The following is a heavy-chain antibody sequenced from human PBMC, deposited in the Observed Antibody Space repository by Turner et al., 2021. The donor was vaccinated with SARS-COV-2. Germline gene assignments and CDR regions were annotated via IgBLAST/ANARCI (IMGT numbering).Heavy chain of an antibody. CDR3: ATAPPYCTNGVCPNWFDP. Sequence: QVQLVQSGAEVKKPGASVKVSCKVSGYTLIELSMHWVRQAPGKGLEWMVGLYPEDGETIYAQKCQGRVTMTEDTSTDTAYMELSSLRSEDTAVYYCATAPPYCTNGVCPNWFDPWGQGTLVTVSS. J-gene: IGHJ5*02. CDR2: LYPEDGET. D-gene: IGHD2-8*01. CDR1: GYTLIELS. V-gene: IGHV1-24*01.